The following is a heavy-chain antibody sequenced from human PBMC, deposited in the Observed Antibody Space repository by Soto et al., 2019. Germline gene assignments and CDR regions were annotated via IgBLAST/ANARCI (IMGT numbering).Heavy chain of an antibody. V-gene: IGHV1-24*01. CDR3: ATGGIRQQPDFDY. Sequence: QVQLVQSGAEVKKPGASVKVSGKVSGYTLTELSMHWVRQAPGEGPEWMGGFDPEDGETIYAQKFQGRVTMTEDTSTDTAYRELSSLRSEDTAVYYCATGGIRQQPDFDYWGQGTLVTVSS. CDR2: FDPEDGET. J-gene: IGHJ4*02. CDR1: GYTLTELS. D-gene: IGHD6-13*01.